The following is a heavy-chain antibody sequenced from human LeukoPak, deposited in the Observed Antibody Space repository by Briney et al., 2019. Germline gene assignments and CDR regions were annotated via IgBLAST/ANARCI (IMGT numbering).Heavy chain of an antibody. CDR1: GGSISSYY. Sequence: SETLSLTCTVSGGSISSYYWGWIRQPPGKGLEWIGSIYYSGSTYYNPSLKSRVTISVDTSKNQFSLKLSSVTAADTAVYYCASVLFLYGSGSSTYYFDYWGQGTLVTVSS. D-gene: IGHD3-10*01. CDR3: ASVLFLYGSGSSTYYFDY. V-gene: IGHV4-39*07. J-gene: IGHJ4*02. CDR2: IYYSGST.